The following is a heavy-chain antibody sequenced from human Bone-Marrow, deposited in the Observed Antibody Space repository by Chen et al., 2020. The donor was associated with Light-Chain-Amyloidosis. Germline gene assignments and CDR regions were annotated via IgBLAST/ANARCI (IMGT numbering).Heavy chain of an antibody. Sequence: QVQLQESGPGLVKPSQTLSLTCSVSGGSISSGGYYWSWIRQHPGKGLEWIGYIYYTGSTYYKPSLRGRVTMSVDTSKNQCSLRVNSVTAADTAIYYCARLDYGGSTRYYYGMDVWGQGTTVTVSS. J-gene: IGHJ6*02. V-gene: IGHV4-31*03. CDR2: IYYTGST. CDR3: ARLDYGGSTRYYYGMDV. D-gene: IGHD4-17*01. CDR1: GGSISSGGYY.